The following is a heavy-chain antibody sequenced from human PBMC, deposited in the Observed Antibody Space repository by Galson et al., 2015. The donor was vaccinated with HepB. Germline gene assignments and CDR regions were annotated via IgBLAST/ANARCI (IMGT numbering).Heavy chain of an antibody. Sequence: LSLSCAASGFTFSDYYMSWIRQAPGKGLEWVSYISSSGSTIYYADSVKGRFTISRDNAKNSLYLQMNSLRAEDTAVYYCARDLYQFTSYYYYYYMDVWGKGTTVTVSS. CDR1: GFTFSDYY. D-gene: IGHD2-2*01. J-gene: IGHJ6*03. CDR2: ISSSGSTI. CDR3: ARDLYQFTSYYYYYYMDV. V-gene: IGHV3-11*01.